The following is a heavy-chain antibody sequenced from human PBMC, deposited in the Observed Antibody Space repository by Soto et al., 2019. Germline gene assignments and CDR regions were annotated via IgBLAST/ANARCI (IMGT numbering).Heavy chain of an antibody. Sequence: SETLSLTCSVSGDSISNLDYFWAWIRQPPGQALEYIGYIYKSATTYYDPSFESRVAISVDTSKSQFSLNVTSVTAADTAVYFCARGRYCLTGRCFPNWFDSWGQGALVTVSS. CDR1: GDSISNLDYF. CDR3: ARGRYCLTGRCFPNWFDS. V-gene: IGHV4-30-4*01. J-gene: IGHJ5*01. CDR2: IYKSATT. D-gene: IGHD7-27*01.